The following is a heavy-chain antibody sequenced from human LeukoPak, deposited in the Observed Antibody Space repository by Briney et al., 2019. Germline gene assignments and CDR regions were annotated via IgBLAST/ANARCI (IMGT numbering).Heavy chain of an antibody. D-gene: IGHD4-11*01. CDR1: GYTFTSYS. CDR3: ARKDYTYYFDY. Sequence: ASVKVSCKASGYTFTSYSISWVRQAPGQGLEWMGWISAHNGNTIYAQKVKGRVTMTTDTSTSTAYMELRSLKSDDTAVYYCARKDYTYYFDYWGQGTLVTVSS. J-gene: IGHJ4*02. V-gene: IGHV1-18*01. CDR2: ISAHNGNT.